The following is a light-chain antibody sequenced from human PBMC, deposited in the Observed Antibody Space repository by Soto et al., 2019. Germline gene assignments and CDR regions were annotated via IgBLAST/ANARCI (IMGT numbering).Light chain of an antibody. CDR2: GAS. Sequence: EIGMTQSEATLFVSQGEGATLSCWASQSVSSKLAWYQQKTGQAPSLLIYGASTRATGIPARFSGSGSGTEFTLIISSLHSEDSAVYYCQQYNSWLWTFGQGTRWIS. V-gene: IGKV3-15*01. J-gene: IGKJ1*01. CDR1: QSVSSK. CDR3: QQYNSWLWT.